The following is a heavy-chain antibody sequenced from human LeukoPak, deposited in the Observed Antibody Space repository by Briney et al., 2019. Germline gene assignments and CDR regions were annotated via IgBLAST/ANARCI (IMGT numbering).Heavy chain of an antibody. Sequence: SVKVSCKASGGTFSSYAISWVRQAPGQGLEWMGGIIPIFGTANYAQKFQGRVTITADESTSTAYMELSSLRSEDTAVYYCARGRPTTSIAAAGVNWFDPWGQGTLVTVSS. CDR2: IIPIFGTA. D-gene: IGHD6-13*01. J-gene: IGHJ5*02. CDR3: ARGRPTTSIAAAGVNWFDP. V-gene: IGHV1-69*13. CDR1: GGTFSSYA.